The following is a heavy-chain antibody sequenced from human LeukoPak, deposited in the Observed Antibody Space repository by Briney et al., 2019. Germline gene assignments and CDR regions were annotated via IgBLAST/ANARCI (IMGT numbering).Heavy chain of an antibody. CDR2: ISYDGSNK. D-gene: IGHD2-21*01. CDR3: ARGYFNAFDI. Sequence: GGSLRLSCAASGFTFSSYAINWVREAPGKGLEWVAVISYDGSNKFYADSVKGRFTISRENAKNSLYLQMNSLRAGDTAVYYCARGYFNAFDIWGQGTMVTVSS. CDR1: GFTFSSYA. J-gene: IGHJ3*02. V-gene: IGHV3-30*14.